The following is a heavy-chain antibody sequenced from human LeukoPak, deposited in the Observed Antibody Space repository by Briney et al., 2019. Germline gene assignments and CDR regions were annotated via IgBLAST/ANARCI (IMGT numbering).Heavy chain of an antibody. Sequence: AGGSLRLSCAASGFTFSSYTMNWVRQAPGKGLEWVSYISSSSNTIYYADSVKGRFTISRDNDKNSLYLHMNSLRAEDTALYYCARDPGDILVAGTFDYWGQGTLVTVSS. CDR3: ARDPGDILVAGTFDY. V-gene: IGHV3-48*04. CDR1: GFTFSSYT. CDR2: ISSSSNTI. D-gene: IGHD6-19*01. J-gene: IGHJ4*02.